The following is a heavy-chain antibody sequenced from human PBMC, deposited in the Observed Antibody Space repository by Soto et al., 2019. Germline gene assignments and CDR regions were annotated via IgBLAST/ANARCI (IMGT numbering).Heavy chain of an antibody. CDR2: ISWNSGSI. D-gene: IGHD6-19*01. V-gene: IGHV3-9*01. J-gene: IGHJ4*02. CDR1: GFTFDDYA. CDR3: AKDSPPVADSSGWYYFDY. Sequence: GGSLRLSCAASGFTFDDYAMHWVRQAPGKGLEWVSGISWNSGSIGYADSVKGRFTISRDNAKNSLYLQMNSLRAEDTALYYCAKDSPPVADSSGWYYFDYWGQGTLVTVSS.